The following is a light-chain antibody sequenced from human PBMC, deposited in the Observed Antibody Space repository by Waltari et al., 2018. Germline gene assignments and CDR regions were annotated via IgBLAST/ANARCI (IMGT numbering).Light chain of an antibody. CDR1: QSVSSY. J-gene: IGKJ2*01. CDR3: QQRSNWPPMYT. Sequence: EIVLTQSPATLSLSPGERATLSCRASQSVSSYLAWYQQKPGQAPRLRIYDASTRATGIPARFSGSGSGTDFTLTISSLEPEDFAVYYCQQRSNWPPMYTFGQGTKLEIK. CDR2: DAS. V-gene: IGKV3-11*01.